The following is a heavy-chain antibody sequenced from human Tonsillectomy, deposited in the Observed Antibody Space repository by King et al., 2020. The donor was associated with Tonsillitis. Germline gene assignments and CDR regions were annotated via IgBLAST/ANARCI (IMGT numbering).Heavy chain of an antibody. CDR2: IYYTGST. V-gene: IGHV4-59*08. Sequence: QVQLQESGPGLVKPSETLSLTCTVSGGSISSYYWSWIRQPPGKGLEWIGYIYYTGSTNYNPSLKSRVTISVDTSKNQFSLNLSSVTAADTAVYYCARPLNPYWYFDLWGRGTLVTISS. J-gene: IGHJ2*01. CDR3: ARPLNPYWYFDL. CDR1: GGSISSYY.